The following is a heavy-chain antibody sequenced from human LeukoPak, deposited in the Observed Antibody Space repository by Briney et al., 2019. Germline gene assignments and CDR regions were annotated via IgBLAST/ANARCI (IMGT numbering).Heavy chain of an antibody. D-gene: IGHD3-3*01. CDR2: INHSGST. J-gene: IGHJ4*02. V-gene: IGHV4-34*01. Sequence: PSETLSLTCAVYGGSFSGYYWSWIRQPPGKGLEWIGEINHSGSTNYNPSLKSRVTISVDTSKNQFSLKLSSVTAADTAVYYCARGITVFGVVATTYFDYWGQGTLVTVSS. CDR1: GGSFSGYY. CDR3: ARGITVFGVVATTYFDY.